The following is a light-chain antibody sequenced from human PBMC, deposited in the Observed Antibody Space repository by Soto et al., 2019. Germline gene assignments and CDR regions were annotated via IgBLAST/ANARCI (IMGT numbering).Light chain of an antibody. CDR3: SSYTYSSTLVV. Sequence: QSALTQPASVSGSPGQSITISCTGTSNDVGGYHYVSWYQQYPGKAPKLIIYDVSDRPSGVSNRFSGSKSGNTASLTISGLQAEDEADYYCSSYTYSSTLVVFGGGTKVTVL. V-gene: IGLV2-14*01. CDR2: DVS. J-gene: IGLJ3*02. CDR1: SNDVGGYHY.